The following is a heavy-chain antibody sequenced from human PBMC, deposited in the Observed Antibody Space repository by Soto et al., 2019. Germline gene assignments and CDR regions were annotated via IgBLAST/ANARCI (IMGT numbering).Heavy chain of an antibody. CDR1: GFTFVSFA. CDR2: ISYDGSNK. D-gene: IGHD6-19*01. Sequence: XGSRCLSCAASGFTFVSFALHWVRQAPGKGLEWVAVISYDGSNKYYADSVKGRFTISRDNSKNTLYLQMNSLRAEDTAVYYCATAIAVAGTGRAFDIWGQGTMVTVSS. V-gene: IGHV3-30-3*01. CDR3: ATAIAVAGTGRAFDI. J-gene: IGHJ3*02.